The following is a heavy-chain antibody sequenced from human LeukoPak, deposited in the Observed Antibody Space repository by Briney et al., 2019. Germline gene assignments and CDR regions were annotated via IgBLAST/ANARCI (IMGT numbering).Heavy chain of an antibody. CDR3: ARVDSSNWFDP. V-gene: IGHV4-30-2*01. Sequence: SETLSLTCTASGGSISSGGYYWSWIRQPPGKGLEWIGYIYHSGSTYYNPSLKSRVTISVDRSKNQFSLKLSSVTAADTAVYYCARVDSSNWFDPWGQGTLVTVSS. D-gene: IGHD6-13*01. CDR1: GGSISSGGYY. CDR2: IYHSGST. J-gene: IGHJ5*02.